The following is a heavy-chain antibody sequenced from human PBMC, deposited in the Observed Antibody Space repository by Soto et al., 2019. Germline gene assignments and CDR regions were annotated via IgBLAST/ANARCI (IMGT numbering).Heavy chain of an antibody. Sequence: PRGSLRLSCAASGFTFSNAWMSWVRQAPGKGLEWVGRIKSKTDGGTTDYAAPVKGRFTISRDDSKNTLYLQMNSLKTEDTAVYYCTTEPSFLEWLLPHDAFDIWGQGTMVTVSS. D-gene: IGHD3-3*02. CDR2: IKSKTDGGTT. V-gene: IGHV3-15*01. J-gene: IGHJ3*02. CDR1: GFTFSNAW. CDR3: TTEPSFLEWLLPHDAFDI.